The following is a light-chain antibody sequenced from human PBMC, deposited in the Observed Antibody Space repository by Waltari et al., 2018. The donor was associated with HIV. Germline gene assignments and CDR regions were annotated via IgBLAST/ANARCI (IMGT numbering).Light chain of an antibody. Sequence: QPVLTQSSSASASLGSSVKLTCTLSSGHRSYIIAWHQQQPGKAPRYLMKLEGSGSDNKGTGIPDLFSGAGSGADRYLTISNLQSDDEADYYCGTWDSNTHKVVFGGGTKLTVL. CDR2: LEGSGSD. V-gene: IGLV4-60*03. CDR3: GTWDSNTHKVV. J-gene: IGLJ2*01. CDR1: SGHRSYI.